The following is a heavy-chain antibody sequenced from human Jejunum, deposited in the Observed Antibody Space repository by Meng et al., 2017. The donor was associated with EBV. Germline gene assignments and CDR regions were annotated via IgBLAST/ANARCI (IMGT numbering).Heavy chain of an antibody. CDR2: ISVYRGNT. V-gene: IGHV1-18*01. CDR3: ARDRSNSDY. D-gene: IGHD5-24*01. J-gene: IGHJ4*02. Sequence: QVQLEQTGVEVKKPGASVKVSCKASGYDFINYGISWVRQAPGQGLEWMGWISVYRGNTNYAQRFQDRVTLTTNTSTSTVYMELRSLTSDDTAVYYCARDRSNSDYWGQGTLVTVSS. CDR1: GYDFINYG.